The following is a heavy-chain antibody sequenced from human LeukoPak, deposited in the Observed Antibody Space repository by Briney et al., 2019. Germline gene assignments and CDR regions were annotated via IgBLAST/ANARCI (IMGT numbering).Heavy chain of an antibody. Sequence: GGSLRLSCAASGFTFSDYGIHWVRQAPGKGLEWVAFIRYDANSKYYADSVEGRFTISRDNSKNTLSLQMNSLRSEDTAVYYCASGWYGSGTFFDYWGQGTLVTVSS. J-gene: IGHJ4*02. CDR3: ASGWYGSGTFFDY. D-gene: IGHD3-10*01. V-gene: IGHV3-30*02. CDR1: GFTFSDYG. CDR2: IRYDANSK.